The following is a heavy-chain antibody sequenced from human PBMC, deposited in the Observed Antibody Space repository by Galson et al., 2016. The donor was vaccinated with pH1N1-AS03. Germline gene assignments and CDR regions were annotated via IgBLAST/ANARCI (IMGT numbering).Heavy chain of an antibody. D-gene: IGHD2-21*01. CDR3: ADSECGVDCYRRPFDF. CDR2: INNSGIT. CDR1: GGTFSGYY. V-gene: IGHV4-34*08. J-gene: IGHJ4*02. Sequence: ETLSLTCASHGGTFSGYYWSWLRQTPGKGLDWIGEINNSGITNYNPSLKSRFTISVDWSKSQFSLHLSSVTAADTAVYYCADSECGVDCYRRPFDFWGQGTQVTVSS.